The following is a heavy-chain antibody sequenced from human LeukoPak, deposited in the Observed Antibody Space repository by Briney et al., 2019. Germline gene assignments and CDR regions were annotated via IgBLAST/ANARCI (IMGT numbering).Heavy chain of an antibody. J-gene: IGHJ6*03. CDR1: GDSISIGDYR. V-gene: IGHV4-30-4*01. CDR2: IYYIGTA. D-gene: IGHD3-16*01. CDR3: ARARGDSPRIYYYMDV. Sequence: SETLSLTCSVSGDSISIGDYRWSWMRQSPGKGLEWIGYIYYIGTAYYNPSLRSRVALSADTSKNQFSLKLNSVTVADSAVYFCARARGDSPRIYYYMDVWGKGTTVTVPS.